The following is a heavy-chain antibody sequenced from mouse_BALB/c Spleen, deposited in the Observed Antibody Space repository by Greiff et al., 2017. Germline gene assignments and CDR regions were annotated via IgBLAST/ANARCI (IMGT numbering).Heavy chain of an antibody. Sequence: QVHVKQSGPELVKPGASVRISCKASGYTFTSYYIHWVKQRPGQGLEWIGWIYPGNVNTKYNEKFKGKATLTADKSSSTAYMQLSSLTSEDSAVYFCARGGNDYDGGGYAMDYWGQGTSVTVSS. J-gene: IGHJ4*01. CDR2: IYPGNVNT. D-gene: IGHD2-4*01. V-gene: IGHV1S56*01. CDR3: ARGGNDYDGGGYAMDY. CDR1: GYTFTSYY.